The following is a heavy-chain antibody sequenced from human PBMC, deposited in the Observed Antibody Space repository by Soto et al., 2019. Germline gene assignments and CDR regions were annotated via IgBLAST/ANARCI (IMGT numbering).Heavy chain of an antibody. D-gene: IGHD3-16*02. J-gene: IGHJ3*02. CDR2: FDPEDGET. V-gene: IGHV1-24*01. Sequence: QVKLVQSGAEVKKPGASVKVSCKVSGYTLTELSMHWVRQAPGKGLEWMGGFDPEDGETIYAQKFQARVTMTEDTSTGSAYMELSSVRAEDTAVYYCATIHIIMFGGVIVPMSAFAIWGQGTMVTVSS. CDR3: ATIHIIMFGGVIVPMSAFAI. CDR1: GYTLTELS.